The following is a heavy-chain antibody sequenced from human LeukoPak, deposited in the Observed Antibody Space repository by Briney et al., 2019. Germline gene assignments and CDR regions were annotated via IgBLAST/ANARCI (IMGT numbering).Heavy chain of an antibody. V-gene: IGHV3-64*01. CDR1: GFTFSVSA. CDR3: ARETRDRGSLQI. J-gene: IGHJ4*02. D-gene: IGHD3-10*01. Sequence: PGGSLRLSCAASGFTFSVSAMHWVRQAPGKGLEYVSVISSNGGSTSYANSVKGRFTISRDNSKNTLYLQMGSLRAEDMVVYYCARETRDRGSLQIRGQGTLVTVSS. CDR2: ISSNGGST.